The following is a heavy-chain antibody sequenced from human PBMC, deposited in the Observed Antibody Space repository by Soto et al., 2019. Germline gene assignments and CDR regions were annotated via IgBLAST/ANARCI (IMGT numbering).Heavy chain of an antibody. D-gene: IGHD1-1*01. V-gene: IGHV1-24*01. Sequence: QVQLLQSGAEVKKPGASVKVSCKVSGHTLTELSMHWVRQAPGRGLEWIGGVDPEDGETISAQKFQGRVTMTEDTSTDSPYMELTSLRSEDTAVYYCAAGGTRWLHSPFDYWGQGTLVTISS. CDR3: AAGGTRWLHSPFDY. CDR1: GHTLTELS. CDR2: VDPEDGET. J-gene: IGHJ4*02.